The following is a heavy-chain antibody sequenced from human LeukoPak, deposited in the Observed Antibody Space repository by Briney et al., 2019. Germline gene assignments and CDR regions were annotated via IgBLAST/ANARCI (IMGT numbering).Heavy chain of an antibody. Sequence: GGSLRLSCAASGFTFSTYWMHWVRQAPGKGLVWVSRLSPDGSSSIYADSVKGRFTVSRDNAKNSLYLQMNSLRAEDTAVYYCAKSPYSSGWPPFDYWGQGTLVTVSS. CDR1: GFTFSTYW. CDR2: LSPDGSSS. V-gene: IGHV3-74*01. CDR3: AKSPYSSGWPPFDY. D-gene: IGHD6-19*01. J-gene: IGHJ4*02.